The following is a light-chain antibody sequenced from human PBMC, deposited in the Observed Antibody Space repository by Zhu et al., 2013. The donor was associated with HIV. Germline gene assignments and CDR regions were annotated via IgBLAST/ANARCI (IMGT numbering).Light chain of an antibody. V-gene: IGKV3D-20*02. J-gene: IGKJ4*01. CDR1: QSVSGTY. CDR2: DAS. Sequence: EIVLTQSPGTLSLSPGERATLSCRSSQSVSGTYLAWYQQKPGQAPRLLIYDASNRATGIPARFSGSGSGTDFTLTISSLEPEDFAIYYCQQRFDWPPLTFGGGTKVEIK. CDR3: QQRFDWPPLT.